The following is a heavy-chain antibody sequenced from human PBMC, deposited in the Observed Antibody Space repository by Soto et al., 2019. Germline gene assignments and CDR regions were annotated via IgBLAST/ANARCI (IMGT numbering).Heavy chain of an antibody. J-gene: IGHJ4*02. Sequence: QVQLVESGGGVVQPGRCLRLSCAASGFTFSSYGMPWVRQAPGKGLEWVAVISYDGSNKYYADSVKGRFTISRDNSKNTLYLQMNSLRAEDTAVYYCAKARGEMATIIVSDYFDYWGQGTLVTVSS. CDR3: AKARGEMATIIVSDYFDY. CDR2: ISYDGSNK. CDR1: GFTFSSYG. D-gene: IGHD5-12*01. V-gene: IGHV3-30*18.